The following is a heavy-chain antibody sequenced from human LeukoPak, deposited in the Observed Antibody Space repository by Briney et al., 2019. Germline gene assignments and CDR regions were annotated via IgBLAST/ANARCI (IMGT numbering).Heavy chain of an antibody. Sequence: SETLSLTCTVSGGSVSSGSYYWNWIRQPPGKGLEWIGYIYYSGSTNYNPFLKSRVTISVDTSKNQFSLKLSSVTAADTAVYYCARVRLDYGSGSYYRSFDYWGQGTLVTVSS. CDR2: IYYSGST. V-gene: IGHV4-61*01. CDR3: ARVRLDYGSGSYYRSFDY. CDR1: GGSVSSGSYY. J-gene: IGHJ4*02. D-gene: IGHD3-10*01.